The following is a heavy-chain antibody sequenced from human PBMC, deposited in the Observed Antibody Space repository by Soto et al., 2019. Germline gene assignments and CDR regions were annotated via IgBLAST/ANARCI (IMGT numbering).Heavy chain of an antibody. CDR2: VDYSGTA. Sequence: SETLSLTFTVSSGSISVTNVFWGWVRQPPGKGLELIGNVDYSGTAYFSPSLATRVTFHVDTSKNQFSLTLYSVTAADTAVYYCARITGRHLHXWGQGIMVTVSX. D-gene: IGHD1-20*01. CDR1: SGSISVTNVF. CDR3: ARITGRHLHX. V-gene: IGHV4-39*01. J-gene: IGHJ4*02.